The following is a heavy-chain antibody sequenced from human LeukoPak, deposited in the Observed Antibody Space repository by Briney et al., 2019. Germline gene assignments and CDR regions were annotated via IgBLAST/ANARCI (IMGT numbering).Heavy chain of an antibody. J-gene: IGHJ5*02. D-gene: IGHD3-10*01. CDR1: GGSISSSSYY. Sequence: SETLSLTCTVSGGSISSSSYYWGWIRQPPGKGLEWIGSIYYSGSTYYNPSLKSRVTISVDTSKNQFSLKLSSVTAADTAVYYCARVDTMVRGVSGWFDPWGQGTLVTVSS. V-gene: IGHV4-39*07. CDR3: ARVDTMVRGVSGWFDP. CDR2: IYYSGST.